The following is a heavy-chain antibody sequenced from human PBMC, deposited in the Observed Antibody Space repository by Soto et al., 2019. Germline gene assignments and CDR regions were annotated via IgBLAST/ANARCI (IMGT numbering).Heavy chain of an antibody. CDR3: ARQGANCSGATCYLAY. J-gene: IGHJ4*02. V-gene: IGHV4-39*01. D-gene: IGHD2-15*01. CDR1: GGSISSSTYY. CDR2: IYYSGST. Sequence: SETLSLTCTVSGGSISSSTYYWGWIRQPPGKGLEWIGSIYYSGSTYYNPSLKSRVTISVDTSKNQFSLKLSSVTAADTAVYYCARQGANCSGATCYLAYWGQGTLVTVPS.